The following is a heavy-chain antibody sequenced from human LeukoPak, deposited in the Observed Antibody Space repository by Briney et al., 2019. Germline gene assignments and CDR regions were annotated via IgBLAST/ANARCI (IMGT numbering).Heavy chain of an antibody. J-gene: IGHJ6*02. Sequence: KPGGSLRLSCAASGFSFSTYSMIWVRQAPGKGLEWVSSVSGTSEYIYYADSVRGRFTISRDNAKNTVYLQMNSLRAEDTAVYYCARGDYYGSGSYYGMDVWGQGTTVTVSS. CDR2: VSGTSEYI. CDR1: GFSFSTYS. V-gene: IGHV3-21*06. CDR3: ARGDYYGSGSYYGMDV. D-gene: IGHD3-10*01.